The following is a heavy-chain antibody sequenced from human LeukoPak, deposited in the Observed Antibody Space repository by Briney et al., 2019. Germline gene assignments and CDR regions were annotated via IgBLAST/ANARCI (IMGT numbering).Heavy chain of an antibody. CDR1: GGSIRSGDYY. V-gene: IGHV4-30-4*08. J-gene: IGHJ6*03. CDR2: IYYSGST. D-gene: IGHD2-2*01. CDR3: ARLSPAAPYYYYYMDV. Sequence: SQTLSLTCTVSGGSIRSGDYYWSWIRQPPGKCLEWIGYIYYSGSTYYNPSLKSRVTISVDTSKNQFSLKLSSVTAADTAVYYCARLSPAAPYYYYYMDVWGKGTTVTVSS.